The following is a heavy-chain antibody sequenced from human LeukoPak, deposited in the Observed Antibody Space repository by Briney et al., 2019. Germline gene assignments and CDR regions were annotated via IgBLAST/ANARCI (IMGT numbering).Heavy chain of an antibody. Sequence: PGGSLRLSCAASGVTVRNVWMTWVRQASGKGREWVGRIKEKTDGSTTDYAAPVKGRFTISRDDSKNTLYLQMNSLKTDDTAVYYCTSTLGYWGQGTLVTVSS. V-gene: IGHV3-15*01. D-gene: IGHD3-16*01. CDR3: TSTLGY. CDR1: GVTVRNVW. J-gene: IGHJ4*02. CDR2: IKEKTDGSTT.